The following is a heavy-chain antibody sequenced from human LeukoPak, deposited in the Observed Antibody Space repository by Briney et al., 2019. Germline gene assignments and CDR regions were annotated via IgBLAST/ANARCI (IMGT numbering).Heavy chain of an antibody. CDR1: GFTFDDYA. D-gene: IGHD6-19*01. Sequence: GRSLRLSCAASGFTFDDYAMHWVRQAPGKGLEWVSGISWNSGSIGYADSVKGRFTISRDNAKNSLYLQMNSLRAEDTAVYYCAKDLSSGDPIDAFDIWGQGTMVTVSS. V-gene: IGHV3-9*01. CDR2: ISWNSGSI. J-gene: IGHJ3*02. CDR3: AKDLSSGDPIDAFDI.